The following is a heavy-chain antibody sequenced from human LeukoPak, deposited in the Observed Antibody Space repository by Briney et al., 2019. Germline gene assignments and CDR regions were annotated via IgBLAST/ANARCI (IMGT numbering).Heavy chain of an antibody. V-gene: IGHV3-30*18. CDR1: GFTFSSYG. CDR2: ISYDGSNK. D-gene: IGHD5-18*01. Sequence: GGSLRLSCAASGFTFSSYGMHWVRQAPGKGLEWVAVISYDGSNKYYADSVKGRFTISRDNSKNTLYLQMNSLRAEDTAVYYCAKAAAGLYSYTRHWGQGTLVTVSS. CDR3: AKAAAGLYSYTRH. J-gene: IGHJ4*02.